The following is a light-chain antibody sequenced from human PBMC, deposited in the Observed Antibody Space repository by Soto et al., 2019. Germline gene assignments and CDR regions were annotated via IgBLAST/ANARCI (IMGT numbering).Light chain of an antibody. CDR3: CSYTDGSSLL. CDR2: EGN. Sequence: QSVLPQPASVSESPGQSISISCGGGRNDIGTYNLVSWYQQHPGKAPKLIIYEGNKRPAGVSNRFSGSRSGNTASLTISGLQSEDEADYSCCSYTDGSSLLFGGGTKLTVL. V-gene: IGLV2-23*01. CDR1: RNDIGTYNL. J-gene: IGLJ3*02.